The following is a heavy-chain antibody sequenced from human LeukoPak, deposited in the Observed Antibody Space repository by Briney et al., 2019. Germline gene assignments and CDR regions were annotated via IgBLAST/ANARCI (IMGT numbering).Heavy chain of an antibody. Sequence: GGSLRLSCAASGFTFSTYAMSWVRQAPGKGLEWVSGICGGGGSTYYADSVKGRFTISRDNSKNTVYLQMNSLPLEDTAVYYCARAVPSGSLDPWGQGPLVTVSS. D-gene: IGHD3-3*01. J-gene: IGHJ5*02. CDR2: ICGGGGST. CDR1: GFTFSTYA. V-gene: IGHV3-23*01. CDR3: ARAVPSGSLDP.